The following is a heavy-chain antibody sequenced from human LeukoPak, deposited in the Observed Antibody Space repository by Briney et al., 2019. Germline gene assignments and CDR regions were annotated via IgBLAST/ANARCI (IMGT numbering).Heavy chain of an antibody. D-gene: IGHD1-26*01. Sequence: GRSLRLSCAASGFTISSYAMSWVRQAPGKGLEWVGRIKSRTDGGTTDYAAPVKGRFTISRDDSKNTLYLQMNSLKAEDTAVYYCTTEGGSYYRSPQYYFDYWGQGTLVTVSS. CDR2: IKSRTDGGTT. CDR3: TTEGGSYYRSPQYYFDY. J-gene: IGHJ4*02. CDR1: GFTISSYA. V-gene: IGHV3-15*01.